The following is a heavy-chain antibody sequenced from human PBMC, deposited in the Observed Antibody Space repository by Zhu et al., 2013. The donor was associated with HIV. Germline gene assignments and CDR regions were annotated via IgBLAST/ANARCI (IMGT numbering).Heavy chain of an antibody. CDR2: ISTYKGNT. V-gene: IGHV1-18*01. Sequence: QVQLVQSGSEVKKPGASLKVSCKASGFTFTSYAFNWVRQAPGQGLEWMGWISTYKGNTAYAQKLQGRVTMTIDTFTSTAYMELRSLRSDDAAIYYCARERDSSGYFPSYYYPMDVWGQGTTVTVSS. CDR3: ARERDSSGYFPSYYYPMDV. J-gene: IGHJ6*02. D-gene: IGHD3-22*01. CDR1: GFTFTSYA.